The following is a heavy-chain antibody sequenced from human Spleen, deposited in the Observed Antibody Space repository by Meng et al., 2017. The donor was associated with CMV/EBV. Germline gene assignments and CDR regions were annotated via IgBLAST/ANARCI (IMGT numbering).Heavy chain of an antibody. CDR2: INPSGGST. CDR1: GYTFTSYY. V-gene: IGHV1-46*01. CDR3: ARDKGWLQGGGRAFDI. D-gene: IGHD5-24*01. Sequence: ASVKVSCKASGYTFTSYYVHWVRQAPGQGLEWMGIINPSGGSTSYAQKFQGRVTMTRDTSTSTVYMELSSLRSEDTAVYYCARDKGWLQGGGRAFDIWGQGTMVTVSS. J-gene: IGHJ3*02.